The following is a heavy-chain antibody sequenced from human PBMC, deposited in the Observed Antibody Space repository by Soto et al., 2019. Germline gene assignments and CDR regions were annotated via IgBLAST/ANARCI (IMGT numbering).Heavy chain of an antibody. Sequence: SVKVSCKASGGTFSSYAISWVRQAPGQGLEWMGGIIPIFGTANYAQKFQGRVTITADESTSTAYMGLSSLRSEDTAVYYCASSAQLSYYYESSGYYSPNWFDPWGKGTLVTVSS. D-gene: IGHD3-22*01. CDR3: ASSAQLSYYYESSGYYSPNWFDP. CDR1: GGTFSSYA. J-gene: IGHJ5*02. V-gene: IGHV1-69*13. CDR2: IIPIFGTA.